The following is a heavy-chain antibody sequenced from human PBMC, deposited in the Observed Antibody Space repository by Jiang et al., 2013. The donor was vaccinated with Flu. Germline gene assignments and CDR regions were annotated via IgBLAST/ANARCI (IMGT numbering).Heavy chain of an antibody. V-gene: IGHV3-30*02. CDR1: GFSFSYYR. Sequence: VQLLESGGGVVQPGGSLRLSCAASGFSFSYYRMFWVRQAPGKGLEWVASIWHDGTNRKYAESVRGRFTISRDNSKNTLYMDMNSLRPDDTAIYFCATLRGSAFDTYLMDSWGQGALGQRLL. D-gene: IGHD2-15*01. CDR2: IWHDGTNR. CDR3: ATLRGSAFDTYLMDS. J-gene: IGHJ5*01.